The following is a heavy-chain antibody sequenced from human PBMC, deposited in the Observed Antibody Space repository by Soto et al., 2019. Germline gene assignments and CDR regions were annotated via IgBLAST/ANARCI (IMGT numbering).Heavy chain of an antibody. CDR3: TRGAGGFDY. CDR1: GFTFSSYD. Sequence: EVQLVESGGDLVQPGGSLRLSCAASGFTFSSYDFHWVRQATGKGLEWVSAIGTAGDTYYAGSVKGRFTISRENAKNSLYRQMNSLRAGDRAVYYCTRGAGGFDYWGQGSLVTVSS. J-gene: IGHJ4*02. D-gene: IGHD2-15*01. V-gene: IGHV3-13*01. CDR2: IGTAGDT.